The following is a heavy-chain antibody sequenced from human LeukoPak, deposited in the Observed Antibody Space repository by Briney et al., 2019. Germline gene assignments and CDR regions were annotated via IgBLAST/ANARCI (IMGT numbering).Heavy chain of an antibody. CDR1: GFTVSSNH. CDR3: ARDLFLRSGSNYNAMDV. V-gene: IGHV3-53*01. D-gene: IGHD3-3*01. J-gene: IGHJ6*02. Sequence: GGSLRLSCATSGFTVSSNHMNWVRQAPGKGLEWISVIYTGGGTFYADSVKGRFTISRDTSKSTLYLQMHTLRAEDTAIYYCARDLFLRSGSNYNAMDVWGQGTTVTVSS. CDR2: IYTGGGT.